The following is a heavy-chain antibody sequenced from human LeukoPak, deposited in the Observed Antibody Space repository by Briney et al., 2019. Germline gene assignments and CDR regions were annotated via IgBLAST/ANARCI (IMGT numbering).Heavy chain of an antibody. Sequence: GGSLRLSCAASGFTFSSSAMSWVRQAPGKGLEWVSNISGSGSGGSTYYADSVKGRFTISRDNSKNTLYLQMGSLRAEDMAVYYCATLDALTCSGGSCYSHAFDIWGQGTMVTVSS. CDR3: ATLDALTCSGGSCYSHAFDI. V-gene: IGHV3-23*01. J-gene: IGHJ3*02. CDR1: GFTFSSSA. CDR2: ISGSGSGGST. D-gene: IGHD2-15*01.